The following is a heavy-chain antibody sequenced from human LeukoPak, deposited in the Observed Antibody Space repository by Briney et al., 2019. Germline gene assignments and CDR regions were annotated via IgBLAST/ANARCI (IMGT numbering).Heavy chain of an antibody. CDR3: ARGSSSSWTGYFDY. Sequence: PSETLSLTCTVSGGSISSSSYYWGWIRQPPGKGLEWIGSTYYSGSTYYNPSLKSRVTISVDTSKNQFSLKLSSVTAADTAVYYCARGSSSSWTGYFDYWGQGTLVTVSS. CDR1: GGSISSSSYY. J-gene: IGHJ4*02. CDR2: TYYSGST. V-gene: IGHV4-39*07. D-gene: IGHD6-13*01.